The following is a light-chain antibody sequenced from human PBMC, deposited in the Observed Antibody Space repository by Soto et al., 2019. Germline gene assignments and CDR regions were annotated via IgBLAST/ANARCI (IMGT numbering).Light chain of an antibody. V-gene: IGKV1-27*01. Sequence: DIQMTQSPSSLSASVGDRVTITCRACQGISNYLAWYQQKPGKVPKLLIYAASTLQSGVTSRFSGSGSGTDFTLTISSLQPEDVATCYCQKYNSAPYTFGQGTKLEIK. CDR2: AAS. CDR1: QGISNY. CDR3: QKYNSAPYT. J-gene: IGKJ2*01.